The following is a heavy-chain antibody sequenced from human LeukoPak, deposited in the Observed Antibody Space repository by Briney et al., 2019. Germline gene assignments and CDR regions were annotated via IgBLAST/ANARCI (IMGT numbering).Heavy chain of an antibody. J-gene: IGHJ4*02. CDR1: GVTFSSYT. CDR3: ARESSSGWYYFEY. CDR2: ISYEGSNK. D-gene: IGHD6-19*01. Sequence: GGALRLSCAPSGVTFSSYTMHWVRDAPDKGREGGSDISYEGSNKYYADSVKRRFSISRDNSKNTLYMKMNSVRAEDKDVYYCARESSSGWYYFEYWGKGTMVTVCS. V-gene: IGHV3-30*04.